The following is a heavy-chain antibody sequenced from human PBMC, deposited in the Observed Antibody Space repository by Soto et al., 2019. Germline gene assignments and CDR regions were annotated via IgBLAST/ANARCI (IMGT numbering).Heavy chain of an antibody. CDR2: IYPGDSDT. CDR1: GYSFTSYW. CDR3: ARQRIVVVPAAIEYHYYYYGMDV. Sequence: GESLKICCKGSGYSFTSYWIGWVRQMPGKGLEWMGIIYPGDSDTRYSPSFQGQVTISADKSISTAYLQWSSLKASDTAMYYCARQRIVVVPAAIEYHYYYYGMDVWGQGTTVTVSS. J-gene: IGHJ6*02. V-gene: IGHV5-51*01. D-gene: IGHD2-2*01.